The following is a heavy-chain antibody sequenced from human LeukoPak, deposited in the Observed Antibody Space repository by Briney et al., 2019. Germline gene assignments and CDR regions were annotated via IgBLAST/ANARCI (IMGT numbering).Heavy chain of an antibody. CDR1: GGTFSSYA. CDR3: ARGAEMATSYFDY. D-gene: IGHD5-24*01. CDR2: IIPIFGTA. V-gene: IGHV1-69*13. Sequence: ASVKVSCKASGGTFSSYAISWVRHAPGQGLEWMGGIIPIFGTANYAQKFQGRVTITADESTSTAYMELNSLRSEDTAVYYCARGAEMATSYFDYWGQGTLVTVSS. J-gene: IGHJ4*02.